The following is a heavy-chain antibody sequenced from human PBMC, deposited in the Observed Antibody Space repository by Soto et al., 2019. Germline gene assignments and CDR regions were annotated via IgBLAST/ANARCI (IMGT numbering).Heavy chain of an antibody. Sequence: SETLSLTCTVSGGSISSGGYYWSWIRQLPGKGLEWIGYIFYTGSTYYNPSLKSRVTISVDTSKNQFSLNLSSVTAADTAVYYCARADYGGNYSFDYWGQGTLVTVSS. D-gene: IGHD4-17*01. V-gene: IGHV4-31*03. CDR1: GGSISSGGYY. CDR2: IFYTGST. CDR3: ARADYGGNYSFDY. J-gene: IGHJ4*02.